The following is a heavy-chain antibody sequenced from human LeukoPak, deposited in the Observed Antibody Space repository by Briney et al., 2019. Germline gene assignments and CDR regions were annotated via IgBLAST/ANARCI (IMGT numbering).Heavy chain of an antibody. CDR2: ISSSSSYI. Sequence: PGGSLRLSCAASGFTFDDYAMNWVRQAPGKGLEWVSSISSSSSYIYCADSVKGRFTISRDNSKNTLYLQMNSLRAEDTAVYYCAKVGIEQWLSQGQFFDYWGQGTLVTVSS. CDR1: GFTFDDYA. J-gene: IGHJ4*02. D-gene: IGHD6-19*01. CDR3: AKVGIEQWLSQGQFFDY. V-gene: IGHV3-21*04.